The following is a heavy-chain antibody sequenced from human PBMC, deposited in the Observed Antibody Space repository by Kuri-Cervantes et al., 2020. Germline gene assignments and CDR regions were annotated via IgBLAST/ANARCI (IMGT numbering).Heavy chain of an antibody. D-gene: IGHD1-26*01. CDR1: GGTFSSYA. V-gene: IGHV1-69*06. Sequence: SVKVSCKASGGTFSSYAISWVRQAPRQGLEWMGGIIPIFGTANYAQKFQGRVTITADKSTSTAYMELSSLRSEDTAVYYCARDKFGIVGATPLDYWGQGTLVTVSS. CDR2: IIPIFGTA. CDR3: ARDKFGIVGATPLDY. J-gene: IGHJ4*02.